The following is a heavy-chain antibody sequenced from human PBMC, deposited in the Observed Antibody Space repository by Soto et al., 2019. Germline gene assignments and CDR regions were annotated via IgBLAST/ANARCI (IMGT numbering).Heavy chain of an antibody. J-gene: IGHJ6*02. V-gene: IGHV3-30*18. Sequence: GGSLRLSCAASGFTFSSYGMHWVRQAPGKGLEWVAVISYDGSNKYYADSVKGRFTISRDNSKNTLYLQMNSLRAEDAAVYYCAKEGSYDILTFYWDYYYYYVMDVWGQGTTVTVSS. D-gene: IGHD3-9*01. CDR2: ISYDGSNK. CDR1: GFTFSSYG. CDR3: AKEGSYDILTFYWDYYYYYVMDV.